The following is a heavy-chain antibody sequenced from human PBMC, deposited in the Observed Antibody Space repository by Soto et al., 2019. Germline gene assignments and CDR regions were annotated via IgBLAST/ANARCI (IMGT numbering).Heavy chain of an antibody. Sequence: GGPLRLSCAASGFSFSSYEMNWVRQAPGKGLEWVSYISRSGSTIYHADSVKGRFTISRDNAKNSLYLQMNSLRAEDTAVYYCARSYCGGDCYFDYWGQGTLVTVSS. CDR2: ISRSGSTI. V-gene: IGHV3-48*03. CDR3: ARSYCGGDCYFDY. J-gene: IGHJ4*02. D-gene: IGHD2-21*02. CDR1: GFSFSSYE.